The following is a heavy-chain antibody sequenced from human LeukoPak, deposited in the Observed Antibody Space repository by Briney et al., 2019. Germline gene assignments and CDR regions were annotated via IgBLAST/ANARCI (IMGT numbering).Heavy chain of an antibody. CDR2: IYYSGST. Sequence: PSQTLSLTCTVSGGSISSSSYYWGWIRQPPGKGLEWIGSIYYSGSTYYNPSLKSRVTISVDTSKNQFSLKLSSVTAADTAVYYCARDIRFGDSEPYWGQGTLVTASS. CDR3: ARDIRFGDSEPY. V-gene: IGHV4-39*07. CDR1: GGSISSSSYY. J-gene: IGHJ4*02. D-gene: IGHD3-10*01.